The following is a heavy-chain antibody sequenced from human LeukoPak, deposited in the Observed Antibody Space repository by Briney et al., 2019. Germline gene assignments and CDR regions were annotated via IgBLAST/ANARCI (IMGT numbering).Heavy chain of an antibody. J-gene: IGHJ4*02. CDR2: ISAYNGNT. CDR3: ARDRPGIAAAGTGY. CDR1: GYTFTSYG. Sequence: ASVKVSCNASGYTFTSYGILWVRQAPGQGLEWMGWISAYNGNTNYAQKLQGRVTMTTDTSTSTAYMELRSLRSDDTAVYYCARDRPGIAAAGTGYWGQGTLVTVSS. D-gene: IGHD6-13*01. V-gene: IGHV1-18*01.